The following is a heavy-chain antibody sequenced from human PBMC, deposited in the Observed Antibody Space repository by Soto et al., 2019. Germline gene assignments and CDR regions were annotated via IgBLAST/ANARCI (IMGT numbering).Heavy chain of an antibody. CDR3: ARSHSFDGSIYHYYFDF. J-gene: IGHJ4*02. Sequence: SETLSLTCTVSGGSISSYYWGWIRQPPGGTLEWIGYIYASGATTYNPSLESRVTMSVDMPNNEFSLELTSVTAADTAVYYCARSHSFDGSIYHYYFDFWGQGTLVTVSS. CDR2: IYASGAT. CDR1: GGSISSYY. V-gene: IGHV4-59*01. D-gene: IGHD3-3*02.